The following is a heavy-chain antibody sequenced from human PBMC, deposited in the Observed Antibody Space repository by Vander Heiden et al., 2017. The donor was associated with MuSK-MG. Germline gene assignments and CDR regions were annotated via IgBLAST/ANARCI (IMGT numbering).Heavy chain of an antibody. V-gene: IGHV4-59*08. CDR3: ASTATTNSDAFDI. D-gene: IGHD2-15*01. CDR2: IYYSGST. CDR1: GGSISSSY. Sequence: QVQLLESRPGLVKPSETLSLTCTVPGGSISSSYWSWIRQPPGKGLELIGYIYYSGSTNYNPSRKIRVTILVETSKNQFSLKLSSVTAADTAVYYCASTATTNSDAFDIWGQGTMVTVSS. J-gene: IGHJ3*02.